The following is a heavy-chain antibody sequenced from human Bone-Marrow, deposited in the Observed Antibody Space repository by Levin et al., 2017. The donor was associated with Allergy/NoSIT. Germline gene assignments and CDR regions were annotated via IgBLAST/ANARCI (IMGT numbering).Heavy chain of an antibody. Sequence: GGSLRLSCAASGFNFSSHGMHWVRQAPAKGLEWVAVIWSDGSHKYYGDSLKGRFTISRDNSKKTLYLQMNTLRAEDTAVYYCAIEESCRDGNCPWYFDLWGRGTLVTVSS. V-gene: IGHV3-33*01. CDR1: GFNFSSHG. J-gene: IGHJ2*01. D-gene: IGHD3-16*02. CDR3: AIEESCRDGNCPWYFDL. CDR2: IWSDGSHK.